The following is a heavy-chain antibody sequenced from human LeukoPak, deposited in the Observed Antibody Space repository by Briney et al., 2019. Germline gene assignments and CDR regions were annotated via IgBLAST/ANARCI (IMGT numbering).Heavy chain of an antibody. CDR1: GFSVNNNY. CDR3: AGGKYYGTGARPGYLAY. Sequence: PGGSLRLSCSASGFSVNNNYIDWVRQAPGKGLEWVSLMDNFGLKYYADSGKGRFTISRDSANDIVYLQMNSLRPEDTAVYFCAGGKYYGTGARPGYLAYWGQGTLVTVSS. D-gene: IGHD3-10*01. J-gene: IGHJ4*02. V-gene: IGHV3-53*01. CDR2: MDNFGLK.